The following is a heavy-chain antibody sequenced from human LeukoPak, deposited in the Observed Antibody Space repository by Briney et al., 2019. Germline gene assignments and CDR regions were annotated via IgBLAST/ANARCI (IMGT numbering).Heavy chain of an antibody. CDR1: GFTVSSNY. D-gene: IGHD2-21*01. J-gene: IGHJ5*02. V-gene: IGHV3-53*01. CDR3: AGHDSHINWFDP. Sequence: GSLRLSCAASGFTVSSNYMSWVRQAPGKGLEWVSVIYSGGSTYYADSVKGRFTISRDNSKNTLYLQMNSLRAEDTAVYYCAGHDSHINWFDPWGQGTLVTVSS. CDR2: IYSGGST.